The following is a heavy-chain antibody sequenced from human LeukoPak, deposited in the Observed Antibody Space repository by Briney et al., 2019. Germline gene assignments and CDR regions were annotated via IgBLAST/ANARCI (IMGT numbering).Heavy chain of an antibody. D-gene: IGHD6-13*01. Sequence: GGSLRLSCAASGFTFSSYGMHWVRQAPGKGLEWVAVISYDGSVKYYSDSVKGRFTISRDSSKNTLYLQMNSLRAEDTAVYYCAKEEQQLISHGFDYWGQGTLVTVSS. CDR2: ISYDGSVK. CDR1: GFTFSSYG. V-gene: IGHV3-30*18. J-gene: IGHJ4*02. CDR3: AKEEQQLISHGFDY.